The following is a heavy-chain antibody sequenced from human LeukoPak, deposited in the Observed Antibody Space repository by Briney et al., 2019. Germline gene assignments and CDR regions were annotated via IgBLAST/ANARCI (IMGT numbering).Heavy chain of an antibody. V-gene: IGHV4-59*01. D-gene: IGHD2-2*01. J-gene: IGHJ3*02. CDR2: IYYSGST. CDR1: GGSISSYY. CDR3: AREGYCSSTSCYSDAFDI. Sequence: PSETLSLTXTVSGGSISSYYWSWIRQPPGKGLEWIGYIYYSGSTNYNPSLKSRVTISVDTSKNQFSLKLSSVTAADTAVYYCAREGYCSSTSCYSDAFDIWGQGTMVTVSS.